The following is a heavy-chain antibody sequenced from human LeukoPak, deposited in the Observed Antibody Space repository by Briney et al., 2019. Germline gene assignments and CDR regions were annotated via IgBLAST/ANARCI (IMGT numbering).Heavy chain of an antibody. CDR1: GGSVSSGSAY. D-gene: IGHD1-1*01. V-gene: IGHV4-61*01. Sequence: SETLSLTCTLSGGSVSSGSAYWSWIRQPPGKGLEWIGYIYYSGSTNYNPSLKSRVTISVDTSRNQFSLKLSSVTAADTAVYYCWRVTTGRLYLYWWGHRTLVTVSS. CDR2: IYYSGST. CDR3: WRVTTGRLYLYW. J-gene: IGHJ1*01.